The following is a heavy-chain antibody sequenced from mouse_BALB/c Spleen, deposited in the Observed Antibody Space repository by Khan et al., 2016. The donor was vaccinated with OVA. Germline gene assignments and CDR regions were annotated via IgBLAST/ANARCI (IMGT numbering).Heavy chain of an antibody. J-gene: IGHJ2*01. V-gene: IGHV5-17*02. CDR2: ISSDSNTI. CDR3: ATSYFYGYSFDY. Sequence: EVQLVESGGGLVQSGGSRKLSCAASGFTFTSYGMHWIRQAPEKGLEWVAYISSDSNTIYYADTVKGRFTISRDNPKNTLFLQMTSLRSGDTAIYFCATSYFYGYSFDYWGQGTTLTVSS. D-gene: IGHD1-1*01. CDR1: GFTFTSYG.